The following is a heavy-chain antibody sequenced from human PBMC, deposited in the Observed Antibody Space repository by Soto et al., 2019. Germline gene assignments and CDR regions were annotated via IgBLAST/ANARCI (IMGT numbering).Heavy chain of an antibody. D-gene: IGHD3-10*01. V-gene: IGHV3-21*01. CDR1: GFSFNTYS. CDR2: ISSSSSYI. CDR3: ASLSRFALDY. J-gene: IGHJ4*02. Sequence: LRLSCAASGFSFNTYSMNWVRQAPGKGLEWVSSISSSSSYINYANSVKGRFTISRDNAKNSLYLQMNSLRAEDTAVYYCASLSRFALDYWGQGTLVTVSS.